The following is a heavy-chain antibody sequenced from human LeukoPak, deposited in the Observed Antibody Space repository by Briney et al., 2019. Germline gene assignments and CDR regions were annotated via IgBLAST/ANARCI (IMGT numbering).Heavy chain of an antibody. Sequence: SETLSLTCTVSGGSISSYYWSWIRQPPGKGLEWIGYIYYSGSTNYNPSLKSRVTISIDTSKNQFSLKLSSVTAADTAVYYCARVSMATPIPAYYYYYGMDVWGQGTTVTVSS. CDR3: ARVSMATPIPAYYYYYGMDV. J-gene: IGHJ6*02. D-gene: IGHD5-24*01. CDR2: IYYSGST. V-gene: IGHV4-59*01. CDR1: GGSISSYY.